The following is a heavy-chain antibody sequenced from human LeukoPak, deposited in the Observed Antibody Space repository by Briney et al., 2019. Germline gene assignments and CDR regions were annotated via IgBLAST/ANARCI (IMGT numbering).Heavy chain of an antibody. CDR1: GGSISSSSYY. Sequence: SETLSLTCTVSGGSISSSSYYWGWIRQPPGKGLEWIGSIYYSGSTNYSPSLKSRVTISVDTSQNQFSLKLSSVTAADTAVYYCSKRDCSRTSCFYWYFDLWGRGTLLTVSS. V-gene: IGHV4-39*07. D-gene: IGHD2-2*01. CDR2: IYYSGST. J-gene: IGHJ2*01. CDR3: SKRDCSRTSCFYWYFDL.